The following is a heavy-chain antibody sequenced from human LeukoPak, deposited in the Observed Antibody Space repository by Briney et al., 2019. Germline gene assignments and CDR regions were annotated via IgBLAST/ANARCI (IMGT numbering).Heavy chain of an antibody. J-gene: IGHJ4*02. CDR1: GFTFSSYW. V-gene: IGHV3-74*01. CDR3: ARGVNWGGAGVGY. CDR2: INGDGSRT. Sequence: GGSLRLSCAASGFTFSSYWMHWVRQAPGKGLVWVSHINGDGSRTTYADSVKGRFTISRDNAKNTLHLQMNSLRVEDTSMYYCARGVNWGGAGVGYWGQGTLVTVSS. D-gene: IGHD3-10*01.